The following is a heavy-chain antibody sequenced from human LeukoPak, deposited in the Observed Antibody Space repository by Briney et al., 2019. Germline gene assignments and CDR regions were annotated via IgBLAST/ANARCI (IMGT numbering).Heavy chain of an antibody. Sequence: GGSLRLSCAASGFXFSSYWIHWVRQAPGEGLVWVSRINTDGSTTTYADSVKGRFTISRDNAKNTAFLQMTSLRAEDTAVYYCARVARDSWNWFDPWGQGTLVTVSS. CDR3: ARVARDSWNWFDP. D-gene: IGHD1-1*01. V-gene: IGHV3-74*01. CDR1: GFXFSSYW. J-gene: IGHJ5*02. CDR2: INTDGSTT.